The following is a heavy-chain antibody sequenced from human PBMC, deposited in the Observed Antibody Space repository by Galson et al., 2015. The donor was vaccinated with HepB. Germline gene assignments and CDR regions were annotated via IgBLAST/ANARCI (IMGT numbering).Heavy chain of an antibody. CDR1: GYSFTSYW. D-gene: IGHD4-17*01. Sequence: QSGAEVKKPGESLKISCKGSGYSFTSYWVGWVRQMPGKGLDWMGIIYPSDSHTTYSPSFQGQVTISVDKSINTAYLQWSSLKASDTAMYFCASGYDYGDYVPSPWGQGTLVTVSS. J-gene: IGHJ5*02. CDR3: ASGYDYGDYVPSP. CDR2: IYPSDSHT. V-gene: IGHV5-51*01.